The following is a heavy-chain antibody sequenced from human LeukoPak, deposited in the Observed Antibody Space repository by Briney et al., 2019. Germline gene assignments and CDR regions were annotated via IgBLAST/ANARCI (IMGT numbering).Heavy chain of an antibody. CDR3: ATGNAEGEKYYYYGMDV. Sequence: GRSLRLSCAASGFTFSSYAMHWVRQALGKGLEWVAVISYDGSNKYYADSVKGRFTISRDNSKNTLYLQMNSLRAEDTAVYYCATGNAEGEKYYYYGMDVWGKGTTVTVSS. V-gene: IGHV3-30-3*01. CDR2: ISYDGSNK. CDR1: GFTFSSYA. J-gene: IGHJ6*04. D-gene: IGHD1-1*01.